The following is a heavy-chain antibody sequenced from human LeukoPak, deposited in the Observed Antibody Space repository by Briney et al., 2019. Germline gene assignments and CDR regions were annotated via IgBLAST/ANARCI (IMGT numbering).Heavy chain of an antibody. J-gene: IGHJ4*02. CDR3: ARERVGSGSYPDC. V-gene: IGHV3-33*01. D-gene: IGHD3-10*01. CDR1: GFAFNTYG. Sequence: GRSLRLSCAASGFAFNTYGMHWVRQAPGKGLEWVALIWHDGNNKFYSNSVKGQFTISRDNSKSTVCLQMNNLRPEDTAVYYCARERVGSGSYPDCWGEGSLVTVS. CDR2: IWHDGNNK.